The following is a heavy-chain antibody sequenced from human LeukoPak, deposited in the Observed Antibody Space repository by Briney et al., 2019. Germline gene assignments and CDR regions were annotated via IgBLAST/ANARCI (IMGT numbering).Heavy chain of an antibody. D-gene: IGHD3-3*01. V-gene: IGHV1-2*02. J-gene: IGHJ3*02. Sequence: ASVKVSRKASGYTFTGYYMHWVRQAPGQGLEWMGWINPNSGGTNYAQKFQGRVTMTRDTSISTAYMELSRLRSDDTAVYYCAGSRLRFLEWADAFDIWGQGTMVTVSS. CDR3: AGSRLRFLEWADAFDI. CDR2: INPNSGGT. CDR1: GYTFTGYY.